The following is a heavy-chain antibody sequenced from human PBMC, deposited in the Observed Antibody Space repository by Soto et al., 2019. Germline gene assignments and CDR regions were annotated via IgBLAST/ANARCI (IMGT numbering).Heavy chain of an antibody. V-gene: IGHV1-8*01. CDR1: GYTFTSYD. Sequence: ASVKVSCKASGYTFTSYDINWVRQATGQGLEWMGWMNPNSGNTGYAQKFQGRVTMTRNTSISTAYMELSSLRSEDTAVYYCASSFTGTTSDYYYYGMDVRGQGTTVTVSS. CDR2: MNPNSGNT. J-gene: IGHJ6*02. D-gene: IGHD1-7*01. CDR3: ASSFTGTTSDYYYYGMDV.